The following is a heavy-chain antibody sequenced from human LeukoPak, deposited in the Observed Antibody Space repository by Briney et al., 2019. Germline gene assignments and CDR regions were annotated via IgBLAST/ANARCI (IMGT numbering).Heavy chain of an antibody. CDR3: ARGPAAEHMDV. V-gene: IGHV4-34*01. CDR2: INHSGST. CDR1: GGSFSGYY. D-gene: IGHD1-14*01. Sequence: SETLSLTCAVYGGSFSGYYWSWIRQPPGKGLEWIGEINHSGSTNYNPSLKSRVTISVDTSKNQFSLKLSSVTAADTAVYYCARGPAAEHMDVWGKGTTVTISS. J-gene: IGHJ6*03.